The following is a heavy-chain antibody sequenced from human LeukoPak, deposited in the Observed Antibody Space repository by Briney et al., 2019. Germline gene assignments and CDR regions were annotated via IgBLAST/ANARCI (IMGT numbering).Heavy chain of an antibody. CDR1: AFTFSSYD. CDR3: ARPRGSGSYSYFDS. Sequence: GGSLRLSCAASAFTFSSYDMHWVRQAPGKGLEWVALIWYDGSKKYYAGSVNGRITISRDNSKNTLYLQMNSLRAEDTAVYYCARPRGSGSYSYFDSWGQGTLVTVSS. D-gene: IGHD3-10*01. CDR2: IWYDGSKK. V-gene: IGHV3-33*01. J-gene: IGHJ4*02.